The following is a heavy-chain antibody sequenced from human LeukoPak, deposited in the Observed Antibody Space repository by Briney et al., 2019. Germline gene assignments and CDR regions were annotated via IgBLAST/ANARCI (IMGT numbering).Heavy chain of an antibody. Sequence: GGSLRLSCAASGFTFDDYGMSWVRQAPGKGLEWVYGINWNGGSTGYADSVKGRFTISRDNAKNSLYLQMNSLRAEDTALYHCANESYSALCDPWGQGTLVTVSS. J-gene: IGHJ5*02. V-gene: IGHV3-20*01. CDR1: GFTFDDYG. CDR2: INWNGGST. CDR3: ANESYSALCDP. D-gene: IGHD2-21*01.